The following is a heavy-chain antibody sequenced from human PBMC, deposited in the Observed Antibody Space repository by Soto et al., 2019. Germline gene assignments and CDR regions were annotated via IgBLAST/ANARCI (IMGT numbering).Heavy chain of an antibody. CDR1: GFPFSSYW. Sequence: EVQLVESGGDLVQRGGSLRLSCEASGFPFSSYWMHWVRPTPGKGLDWVARIRGDGVTTYYADSVTGRFTVSRDNAKNTLSLQISGLRAEDTAVYYCAREYYGLLTGYYTDYWGQGTLVSVSS. D-gene: IGHD3-9*01. J-gene: IGHJ4*02. V-gene: IGHV3-74*01. CDR2: IRGDGVTT. CDR3: AREYYGLLTGYYTDY.